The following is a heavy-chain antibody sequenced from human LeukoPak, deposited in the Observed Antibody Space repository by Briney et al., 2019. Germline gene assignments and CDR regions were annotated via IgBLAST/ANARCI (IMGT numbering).Heavy chain of an antibody. Sequence: PSETLSLTCTVSGGSISSGDYYWSWIRQPPGKGLEWIGYIYYSGSTYYNPSLKSRVTLSVDTSKNQFSLKLSSVTAADTAVYYCARLGLLNIVVVPAATVGNWFDPWGQGTLVTVSS. CDR3: ARLGLLNIVVVPAATVGNWFDP. J-gene: IGHJ5*02. CDR1: GGSISSGDYY. D-gene: IGHD2-2*01. CDR2: IYYSGST. V-gene: IGHV4-30-4*01.